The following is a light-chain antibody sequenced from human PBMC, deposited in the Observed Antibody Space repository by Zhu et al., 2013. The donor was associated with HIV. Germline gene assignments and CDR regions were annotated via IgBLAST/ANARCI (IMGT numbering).Light chain of an antibody. J-gene: IGKJ3*01. CDR3: QQYLNPPVT. CDR2: WAS. Sequence: DIVMTQSPDSLAVSLGEGATIHCKSSQSVFYRPSNKNYLAWYRQKPGQPPQLLIYWASTRESGVPDRFSASGSGTDFNLTISSLQAEDVALYYCQQYLNPPVTFGPGTKVNIK. V-gene: IGKV4-1*01. CDR1: QSVFYRPSNKNY.